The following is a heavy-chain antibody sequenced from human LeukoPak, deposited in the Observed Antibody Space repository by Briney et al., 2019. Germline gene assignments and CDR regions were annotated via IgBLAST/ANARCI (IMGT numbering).Heavy chain of an antibody. Sequence: SETLSLTCTVSGGSISSGDYYWSWIRQPAGKGLEWIGRISSSGSTNYNPSLKSRVTISVDTSKNQFSLKLSSVTAADTAVYYCARHISALIPWGQGTLVTVSS. CDR1: GGSISSGDYY. CDR3: ARHISALIP. D-gene: IGHD3-3*02. V-gene: IGHV4-61*02. J-gene: IGHJ5*02. CDR2: ISSSGST.